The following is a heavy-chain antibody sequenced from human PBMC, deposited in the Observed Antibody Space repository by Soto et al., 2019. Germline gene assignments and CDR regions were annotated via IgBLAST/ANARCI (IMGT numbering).Heavy chain of an antibody. J-gene: IGHJ5*02. CDR2: IFSNDEK. D-gene: IGHD3-3*01. CDR1: GFSLSNARMG. CDR3: ARIQGLITIFGVVTQNWFDP. Sequence: SCPTLVNPTETLTLTCTVSGFSLSNARMGVSWIRQPPGKALEWLAHIFSNDEKSYSTSLKSRLTISKDTSKSQVVLTMTNMDPVDTATYYCARIQGLITIFGVVTQNWFDPWGQGTLVTVSS. V-gene: IGHV2-26*01.